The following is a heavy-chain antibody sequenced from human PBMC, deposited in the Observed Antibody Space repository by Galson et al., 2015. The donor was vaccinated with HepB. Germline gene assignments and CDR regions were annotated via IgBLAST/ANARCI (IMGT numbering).Heavy chain of an antibody. CDR3: ARLSAGIGDLDY. J-gene: IGHJ4*02. Sequence: QSGAEVKKSGESLKISCKGSGYSFTSHWIGWVRQMPGKGLEWMGIIYPGDSDTSYSPTFQGQVTISADKSISTAYLQWSSLKASDSAMYYCARLSAGIGDLDYWGQGTLVSVSS. CDR2: IYPGDSDT. D-gene: IGHD3-16*01. V-gene: IGHV5-51*01. CDR1: GYSFTSHW.